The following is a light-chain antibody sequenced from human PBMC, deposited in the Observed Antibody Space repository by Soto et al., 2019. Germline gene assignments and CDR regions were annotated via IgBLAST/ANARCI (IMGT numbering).Light chain of an antibody. CDR2: DNN. CDR1: RSNIGAGYD. CDR3: QSYDSSLRGQV. Sequence: QLVLTQPPSVSGAPGQRVTISCTGTRSNIGAGYDVHWYQQLPGTAPKLLIYDNNNRPSGVPDRFSGSKSGTSVSLAITGLQAEDEAAYYCQSYDSSLRGQVFGGGTKVTVL. J-gene: IGLJ2*01. V-gene: IGLV1-40*01.